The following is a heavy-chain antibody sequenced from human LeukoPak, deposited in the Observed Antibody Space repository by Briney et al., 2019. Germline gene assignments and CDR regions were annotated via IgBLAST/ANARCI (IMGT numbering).Heavy chain of an antibody. D-gene: IGHD6-13*01. CDR3: ARGGDSWYYFDY. CDR1: GYTFTSYA. J-gene: IGHJ4*02. Sequence: ASVKVSCKASGYTFTSYAMHWVRQAPGQRLEWMGWISAYNGNTNYAQKLQGRVTMTTDTSTSTAYMELRSLRSDDTAVYYCARGGDSWYYFDYWGQGTLVTVSS. V-gene: IGHV1-18*01. CDR2: ISAYNGNT.